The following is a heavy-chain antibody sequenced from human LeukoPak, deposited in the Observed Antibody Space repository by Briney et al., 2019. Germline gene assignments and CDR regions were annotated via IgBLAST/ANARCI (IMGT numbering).Heavy chain of an antibody. CDR2: IYYSGST. CDR3: ASSSWYGRIDY. J-gene: IGHJ4*02. CDR1: GGSISSYY. Sequence: SETLSLTCTVSGGSISSYYWSWIRQAPGKGLEWIGYIYYSGSTNYNPSLKSRLNISVDTSKNQFSLKLSSVTAAGTAVYYCASSSWYGRIDYWGQGTLVPVSS. V-gene: IGHV4-59*08. D-gene: IGHD6-13*01.